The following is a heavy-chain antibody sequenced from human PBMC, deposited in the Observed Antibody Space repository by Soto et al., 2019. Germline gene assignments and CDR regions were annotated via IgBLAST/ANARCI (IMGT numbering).Heavy chain of an antibody. J-gene: IGHJ4*02. CDR3: ARGTLVTTSSVLRFLEWSKDLGHFDY. D-gene: IGHD3-3*01. CDR2: ISGSGGST. Sequence: GGSLRLSCAASGFTFSSYAMSWVRQAPGKGLEWVSSISGSGGSTYYADSVKGRFTISRDNSKSTLYMQMNSLRAEDTAVYYCARGTLVTTSSVLRFLEWSKDLGHFDYWGQGTLVTVSS. CDR1: GFTFSSYA. V-gene: IGHV3-23*01.